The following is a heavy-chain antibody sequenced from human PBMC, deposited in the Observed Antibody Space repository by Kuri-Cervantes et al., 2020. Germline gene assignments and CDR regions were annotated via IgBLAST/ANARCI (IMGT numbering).Heavy chain of an antibody. V-gene: IGHV4-34*01. CDR2: INHSGST. D-gene: IGHD3-16*01. CDR3: ASGGGALGDY. Sequence: ESLKISCAVYGGSFSGYYWSWIRQPPGKGLEWIGEINHSGSTNYNPSLKSRVTILVDTSKNQFSLKLSSVTAADTAIYYCASGGGALGDYWGQGNLVTVSS. J-gene: IGHJ4*02. CDR1: GGSFSGYY.